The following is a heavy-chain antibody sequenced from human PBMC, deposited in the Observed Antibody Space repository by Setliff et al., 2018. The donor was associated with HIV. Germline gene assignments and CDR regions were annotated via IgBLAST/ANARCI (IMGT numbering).Heavy chain of an antibody. Sequence: ASVKVSCKASGGSFSSYGLSWVRQAPGQGLEWMGGIMPIFGTANYAQKFQGRVTIIADASTNTVNMELSSLRDEDTAVYLCANLWELGAWGQGTQVTVSS. V-gene: IGHV1-69*13. CDR3: ANLWELGA. CDR1: GGSFSSYG. CDR2: IMPIFGTA. D-gene: IGHD3-16*01. J-gene: IGHJ5*02.